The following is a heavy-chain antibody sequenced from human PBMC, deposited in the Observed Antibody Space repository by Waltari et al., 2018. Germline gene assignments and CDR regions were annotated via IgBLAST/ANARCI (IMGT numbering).Heavy chain of an antibody. D-gene: IGHD2-15*01. J-gene: IGHJ5*02. CDR3: ARRVDSYPENSS. Sequence: EVQLVESGGGLVKPGGSLRLSCAASGFTFSSYSMNWVRQAPGKGLEWVSSISSSSSYIYYADSVKGRFTISRDNAKNSLYLQMNSLRAEDTAVYYCARRVDSYPENSSWGQGTLVTVSS. CDR2: ISSSSSYI. V-gene: IGHV3-21*01. CDR1: GFTFSSYS.